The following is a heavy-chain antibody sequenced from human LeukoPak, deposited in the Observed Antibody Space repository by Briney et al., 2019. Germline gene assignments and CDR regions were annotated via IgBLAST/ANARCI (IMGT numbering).Heavy chain of an antibody. V-gene: IGHV4-34*01. CDR2: INHSGST. Sequence: SETLSLTCAVYGGSFSGYYWSWIRQPPGKGLEWIGEINHSGSTNYNPSLKSRVTISVDTSKNQFSLKLSSVTAADTAVYYCARQGDFWSGYTDAFDIWGQGTMVTVSS. D-gene: IGHD3-3*01. CDR1: GGSFSGYY. CDR3: ARQGDFWSGYTDAFDI. J-gene: IGHJ3*02.